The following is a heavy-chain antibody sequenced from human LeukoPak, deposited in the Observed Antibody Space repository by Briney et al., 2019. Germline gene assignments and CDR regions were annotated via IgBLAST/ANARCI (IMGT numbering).Heavy chain of an antibody. CDR3: ARDGASRRSSNDFDY. CDR2: ISAYNGNT. D-gene: IGHD2/OR15-2a*01. V-gene: IGHV1-18*04. CDR1: GYTFVSYG. Sequence: ASVKVSCKASGYTFVSYGITWVRQAPGQGLEWMGWISAYNGNTNYAQKLQGRVTMTTDTSTSTAYMELRSLRSDDTAVYYCARDGASRRSSNDFDYWGQGTLVTVSS. J-gene: IGHJ4*02.